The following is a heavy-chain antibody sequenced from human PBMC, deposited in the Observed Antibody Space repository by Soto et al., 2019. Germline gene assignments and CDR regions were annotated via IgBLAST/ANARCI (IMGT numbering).Heavy chain of an antibody. CDR2: TYYRSKWYN. Sequence: PSQTLSLTCAISGDSVSSNSAAWNWIRQSPSRGLEWLGRTYYRSKWYNDYAVSVKSRITINPDTSKNQFSLQLNSVTPEDTAVYYCARDQERNDYGINWFDPWGQGTLVTVSS. D-gene: IGHD4-17*01. CDR1: GDSVSSNSAA. J-gene: IGHJ5*02. V-gene: IGHV6-1*01. CDR3: ARDQERNDYGINWFDP.